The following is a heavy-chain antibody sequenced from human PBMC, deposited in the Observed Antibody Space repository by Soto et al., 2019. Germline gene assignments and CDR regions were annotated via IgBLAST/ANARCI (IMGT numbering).Heavy chain of an antibody. D-gene: IGHD3-22*01. CDR3: ASNYYDSSGIQGWFDP. CDR2: IYPGDSDT. Sequence: PGESLKISCKGSGYSFTSYWIGWVRQMPGKGLEWMGIIYPGDSDTRYSPSFQGQVTISADKSISTAYLQWSSLKASDTAMYYCASNYYDSSGIQGWFDPWGQGTLVTV. J-gene: IGHJ5*02. V-gene: IGHV5-51*01. CDR1: GYSFTSYW.